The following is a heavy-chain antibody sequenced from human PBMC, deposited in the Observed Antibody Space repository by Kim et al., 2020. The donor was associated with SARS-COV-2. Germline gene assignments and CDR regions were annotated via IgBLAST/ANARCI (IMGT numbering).Heavy chain of an antibody. CDR1: GYTFTSYG. CDR2: ISAYNGNT. J-gene: IGHJ3*02. D-gene: IGHD2-2*01. V-gene: IGHV1-18*04. CDR3: ARASGRSSRGFDI. Sequence: ASVKVSCKASGYTFTSYGISWVRQAPGQGLEWMGWISAYNGNTNYGQKLQGRVTMTTDTSTSTVYMELRSLRSDDTAVYYCARASGRSSRGFDIWGQGTMVTVSS.